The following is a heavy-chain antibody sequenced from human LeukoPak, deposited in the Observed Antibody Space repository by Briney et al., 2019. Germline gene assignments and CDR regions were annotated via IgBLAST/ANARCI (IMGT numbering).Heavy chain of an antibody. D-gene: IGHD2-2*01. J-gene: IGHJ6*03. CDR2: INPCGGST. CDR3: ARDFGFCQLPNYYMDV. CDR1: GYTFTSYY. V-gene: IGHV1-46*01. Sequence: ASVKVSCKASGYTFTSYYMHWVRQAPGQGLEWMGMINPCGGSTSYAQKFQGRVTMTRDMSTSTVYMELSSLRSEDTAVYYCARDFGFCQLPNYYMDVWGKGTMVTVSS.